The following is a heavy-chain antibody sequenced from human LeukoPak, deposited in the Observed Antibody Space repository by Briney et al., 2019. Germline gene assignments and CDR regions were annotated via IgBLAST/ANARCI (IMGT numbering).Heavy chain of an antibody. D-gene: IGHD1-26*01. CDR1: GGSISGYY. CDR2: ISSSGSTI. Sequence: LSLTCTVSGGSISGYYWSWIRQAPGKGLEWVSYISSSGSTIYYADSVKGRFTISRDNAKNSLYLQMNSLRVEDTAVYYCARLVRSGTYPYYYYAMDVWGQGATVTVSS. J-gene: IGHJ6*02. CDR3: ARLVRSGTYPYYYYAMDV. V-gene: IGHV3-11*04.